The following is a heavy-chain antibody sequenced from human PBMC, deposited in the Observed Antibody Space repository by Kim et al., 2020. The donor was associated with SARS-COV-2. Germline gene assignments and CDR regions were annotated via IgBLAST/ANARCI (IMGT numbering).Heavy chain of an antibody. V-gene: IGHV7-4-1*02. CDR2: INTNTGNP. D-gene: IGHD5-18*01. Sequence: ASVKVSCKASGYTFTSYAMNWVRQAPGQGLEWMGWINTNTGNPTYAQGFTGRFVFSLDTSVSTAYLQISSLKAEDTAVYYCARGWIQLQMMMSDWFDPWGQGTLVTVSS. CDR1: GYTFTSYA. CDR3: ARGWIQLQMMMSDWFDP. J-gene: IGHJ5*02.